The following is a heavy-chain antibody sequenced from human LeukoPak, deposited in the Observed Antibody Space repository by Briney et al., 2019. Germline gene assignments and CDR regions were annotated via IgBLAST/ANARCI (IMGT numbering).Heavy chain of an antibody. V-gene: IGHV3-11*06. CDR3: ARVGSRGYYFDY. J-gene: IGHJ4*02. D-gene: IGHD1-26*01. CDR1: GFTFSDYY. Sequence: PGESLRLSCAFSGFTFSDYYMSWIRQAPGKGLEWGSHISGSSTYTNYADSVKGRFTISRDNANNSLYLQMNSLTAEDTAVFYCARVGSRGYYFDYWGQGTLVSVSS. CDR2: ISGSSTYT.